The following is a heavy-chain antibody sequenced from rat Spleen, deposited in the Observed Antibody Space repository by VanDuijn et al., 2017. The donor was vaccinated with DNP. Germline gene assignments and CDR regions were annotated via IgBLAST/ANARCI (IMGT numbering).Heavy chain of an antibody. CDR2: IHYDGTNT. Sequence: EVQLVESGGGLVQPGRSLKLSCAASGFTFSFYGMAWVRQAPKKGLEWVASIHYDGTNTYYGDSVRGRFTISRDNAENTLYLQMYSLRSEDMATYYCVRWDYGIYGFDYWGQGVMVTVSS. CDR1: GFTFSFYG. CDR3: VRWDYGIYGFDY. D-gene: IGHD1-11*01. J-gene: IGHJ2*01. V-gene: IGHV5-22*01.